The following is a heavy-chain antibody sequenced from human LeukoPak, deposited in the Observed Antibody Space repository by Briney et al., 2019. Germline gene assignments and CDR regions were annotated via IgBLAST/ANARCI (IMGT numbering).Heavy chain of an antibody. CDR2: IKPDGSER. D-gene: IGHD3-22*01. CDR1: GFSMSVYW. J-gene: IGHJ4*02. CDR3: ARDWGAYYHFFDY. Sequence: GGSLRLSREASGFSMSVYWMSWVRQAPGKGLEWVGNIKPDGSERNYVDSVKGRFTISRDNDKKSLYLQMSSLRAEDTAVYYCARDWGAYYHFFDYWGQGTLVTVSS. V-gene: IGHV3-7*01.